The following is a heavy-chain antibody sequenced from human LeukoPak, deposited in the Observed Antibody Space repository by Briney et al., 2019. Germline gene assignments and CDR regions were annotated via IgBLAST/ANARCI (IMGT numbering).Heavy chain of an antibody. V-gene: IGHV3-21*01. D-gene: IGHD5-18*01. CDR3: ARDLGSTAMEIDY. CDR2: ISSSSSYI. CDR1: GFTFSSYS. J-gene: IGHJ4*02. Sequence: GGSLRLSCAASGFTFSSYSMNWVRQAPGKGLEWVSSISSSSSYIYYADSVKGRFTISRDNAKNSLYLQMNSLRAEDTAVYYCARDLGSTAMEIDYWGQGTLVIVSS.